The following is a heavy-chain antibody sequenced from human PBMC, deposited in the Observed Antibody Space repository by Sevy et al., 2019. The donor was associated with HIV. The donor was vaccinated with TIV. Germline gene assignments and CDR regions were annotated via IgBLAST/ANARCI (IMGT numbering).Heavy chain of an antibody. D-gene: IGHD4-17*01. Sequence: GGSLRLSCAASGFTFDDYAMHWVRQAPGKGLEWVSGISWNSGNIGYADSVKGRFTISRDNGKNTLYLQMNSLRAEDTALYYCAKDRSYGGNSFDFWGQRTLVTVSS. CDR1: GFTFDDYA. J-gene: IGHJ4*02. V-gene: IGHV3-9*01. CDR2: ISWNSGNI. CDR3: AKDRSYGGNSFDF.